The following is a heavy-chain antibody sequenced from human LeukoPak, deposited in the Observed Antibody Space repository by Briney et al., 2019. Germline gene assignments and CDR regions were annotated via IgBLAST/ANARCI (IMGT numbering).Heavy chain of an antibody. CDR1: GGSMSSYY. CDR2: SYTFWNT. Sequence: SETLSLTCTVSGGSMSSYYWSWIRQPAGKGLEWIGRSYTFWNTNYNPSLKSRVTISLDESRNQFSLKLSSVTAADTAVYYCARSGAYSTGFDYWGLGTLVTVSS. V-gene: IGHV4-4*07. J-gene: IGHJ4*02. D-gene: IGHD1-26*01. CDR3: ARSGAYSTGFDY.